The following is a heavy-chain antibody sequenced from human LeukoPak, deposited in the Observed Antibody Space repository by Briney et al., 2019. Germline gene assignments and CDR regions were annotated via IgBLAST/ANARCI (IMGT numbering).Heavy chain of an antibody. CDR3: ATAPRLRGEGGEHYKYGMDV. D-gene: IGHD2-21*02. CDR2: IYHNGTP. Sequence: ASETLSLTCAVSVGSINIGNWGSWVRQSPGKGLEWIWEIYHNGTPNYNPSLQSRVTISADTFQNHFSLQMTSVTAADTAVYYCATAPRLRGEGGEHYKYGMDVWGQGTTVIVSS. J-gene: IGHJ6*02. V-gene: IGHV4-4*02. CDR1: VGSINIGNW.